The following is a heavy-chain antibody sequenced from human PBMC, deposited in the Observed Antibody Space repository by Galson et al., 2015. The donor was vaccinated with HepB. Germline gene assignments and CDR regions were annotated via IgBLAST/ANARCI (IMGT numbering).Heavy chain of an antibody. Sequence: SVKVSCKASGGTFSSYAISWVRQAPGQGLEWMGGIIPILGIANYAQKFQGRVTITADKSTSTAYMELSSLRSEDTAVYYCASPGYSSGWYGGAAVDYWGQGTLVTVSS. D-gene: IGHD6-19*01. CDR3: ASPGYSSGWYGGAAVDY. CDR1: GGTFSSYA. J-gene: IGHJ4*02. V-gene: IGHV1-69*10. CDR2: IIPILGIA.